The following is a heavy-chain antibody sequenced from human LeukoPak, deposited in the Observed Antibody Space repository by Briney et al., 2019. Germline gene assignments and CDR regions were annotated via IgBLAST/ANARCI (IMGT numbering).Heavy chain of an antibody. CDR1: GFTFSNYG. J-gene: IGHJ4*02. CDR2: ISYDGSNK. D-gene: IGHD4-17*01. CDR3: ARGRYGDVLFDY. Sequence: GGSLRLSCAASGFTFSNYGMHWVRQAPGKGLEWVAIISYDGSNKYYADSVKGRFTISRDNSKNTLYLQMKSLRAEDTAVYYCARGRYGDVLFDYWGQGTLVTVSS. V-gene: IGHV3-30*03.